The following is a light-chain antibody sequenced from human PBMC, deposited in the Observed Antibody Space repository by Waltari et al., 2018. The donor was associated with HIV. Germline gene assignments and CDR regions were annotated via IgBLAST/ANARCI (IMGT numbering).Light chain of an antibody. CDR2: EVS. V-gene: IGLV2-14*03. Sequence: QSVLTQPASVSGSPGQSVTISCTGTSSAFGFDNYVSWYQQYPGKAPTLIIYEVSSRPSGVSDRFSGSKSGNTASLTISGLQNEDEADYFCTSYTTSDTLRFGGGTKVTVL. J-gene: IGLJ3*02. CDR1: SSAFGFDNY. CDR3: TSYTTSDTLR.